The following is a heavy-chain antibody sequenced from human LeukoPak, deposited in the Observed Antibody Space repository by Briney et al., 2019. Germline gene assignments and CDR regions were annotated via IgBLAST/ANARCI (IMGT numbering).Heavy chain of an antibody. CDR3: ARWHSHGRYFDY. Sequence: SETLSLTCAVYGGSFSGYYWSWIRQPPGKGLEWIGEINHSGSTNYNPSLKSRVTISVDTSKNQFSLKLTSATAADTAVYYCARWHSHGRYFDYWGQGALVTVSS. J-gene: IGHJ4*02. D-gene: IGHD2-21*01. CDR2: INHSGST. CDR1: GGSFSGYY. V-gene: IGHV4-34*01.